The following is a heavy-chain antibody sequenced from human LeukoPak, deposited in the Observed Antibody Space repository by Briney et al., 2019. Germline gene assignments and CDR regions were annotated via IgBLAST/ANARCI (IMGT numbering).Heavy chain of an antibody. V-gene: IGHV4-34*01. J-gene: IGHJ4*02. CDR1: GGSFSGYY. D-gene: IGHD5-12*01. CDR3: ARGASGYDPFDY. Sequence: PSETLSLTCAVYGGSFSGYYWSWIRQPPGKGLEWIGEINHSGSTNYNPSLKSRVTISVDTSKNQFSLKLSSVTAADTAVYYCARGASGYDPFDYWGQGTLVTVSS. CDR2: INHSGST.